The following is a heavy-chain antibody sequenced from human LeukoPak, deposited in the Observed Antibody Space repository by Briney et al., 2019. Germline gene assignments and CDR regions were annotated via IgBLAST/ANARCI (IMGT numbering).Heavy chain of an antibody. D-gene: IGHD1-26*01. CDR2: ISWNSGSI. Sequence: TGGSLRLSCAASGFTFDDYAMHWVRQAPGKGLEWVSGISWNSGSIGYADSVKGRFTISRDNAKNSLYLQMNSLRAEDTALYYCARDLMGWDLHYFDYWGQGTLVTVSS. CDR1: GFTFDDYA. CDR3: ARDLMGWDLHYFDY. J-gene: IGHJ4*02. V-gene: IGHV3-9*01.